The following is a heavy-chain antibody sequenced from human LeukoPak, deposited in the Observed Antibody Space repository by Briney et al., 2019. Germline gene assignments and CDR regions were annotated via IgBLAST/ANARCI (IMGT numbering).Heavy chain of an antibody. V-gene: IGHV3-23*01. CDR2: ISGSGGST. D-gene: IGHD1-7*01. J-gene: IGHJ4*02. CDR3: AKDRGVGWNYVIFDY. CDR1: GFTFSSYA. Sequence: PGGSLRLSCAASGFTFSSYAMSWVRQAPGKGLEWVSAISGSGGSTYYADSVKGRFTISRGNSKNTLYLQMNSLRAEDTAVYYCAKDRGVGWNYVIFDYWGQGTLVTVSS.